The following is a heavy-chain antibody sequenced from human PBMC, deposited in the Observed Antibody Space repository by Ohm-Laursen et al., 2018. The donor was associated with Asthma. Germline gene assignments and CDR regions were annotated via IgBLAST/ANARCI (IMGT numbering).Heavy chain of an antibody. CDR1: GFTFSSYD. Sequence: SLRLSCAASGFTFSSYDMHWVRQATGKGLEWVSAIGRAGDTYYSGSVEGRFTVSRENAKNSLYLQMNSLRAGDTAVYYCARGDFLSGNFPFDCWGQGTLVTVSS. D-gene: IGHD3-3*01. J-gene: IGHJ4*02. V-gene: IGHV3-13*01. CDR3: ARGDFLSGNFPFDC. CDR2: IGRAGDT.